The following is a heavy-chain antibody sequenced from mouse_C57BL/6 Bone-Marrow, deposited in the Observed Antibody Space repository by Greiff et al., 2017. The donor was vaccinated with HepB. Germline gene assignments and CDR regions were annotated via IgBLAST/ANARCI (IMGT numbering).Heavy chain of an antibody. D-gene: IGHD1-1*01. V-gene: IGHV2-3*01. J-gene: IGHJ1*03. CDR2: IWGDGST. Sequence: VQLKESGPGLVAPSQSLSITCTVSGFSLTSYGVSWVRQPPGKGLEWLGVIWGDGSTNYHSALISSLSISKDNSKSQVFLKLNRRQTDDTATYYCAIYYYGSSRYWYFDVWGTGTTVTVSS. CDR3: AIYYYGSSRYWYFDV. CDR1: GFSLTSYG.